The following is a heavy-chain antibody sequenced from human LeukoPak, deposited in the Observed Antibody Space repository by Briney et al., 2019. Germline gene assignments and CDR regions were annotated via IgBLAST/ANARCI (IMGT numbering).Heavy chain of an antibody. CDR1: GYTFTSYA. J-gene: IGHJ3*02. Sequence: GASVKVSCKASGYTFTSYAMHWVRQAPGQRLEWMGWINAGNGNTKYSQGLQGRVTITRDTSASAAYMELSSLRSEDMAVYYCATDYGGNDAFDIWGQGTMVTVSS. D-gene: IGHD4-23*01. CDR2: INAGNGNT. CDR3: ATDYGGNDAFDI. V-gene: IGHV1-3*03.